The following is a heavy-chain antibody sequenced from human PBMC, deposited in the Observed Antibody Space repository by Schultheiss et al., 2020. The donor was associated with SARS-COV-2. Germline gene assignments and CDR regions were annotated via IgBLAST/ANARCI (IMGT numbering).Heavy chain of an antibody. CDR3: ATDDQTVTLRYLEY. D-gene: IGHD4-17*01. CDR2: INPNSGGT. V-gene: IGHV1-2*06. Sequence: ASVKVSCKASGYTFSDYYIHWVRQAPGQGLEWMGRINPNSGGTNYAQKFQGRVTITRDTSASTAYMELSSLRSEDTAVYYCATDDQTVTLRYLEYWGQGTLVTVSS. J-gene: IGHJ4*02. CDR1: GYTFSDYY.